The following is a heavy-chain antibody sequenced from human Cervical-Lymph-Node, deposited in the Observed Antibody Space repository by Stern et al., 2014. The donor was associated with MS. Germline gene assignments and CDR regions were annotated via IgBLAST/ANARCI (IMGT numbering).Heavy chain of an antibody. D-gene: IGHD6-19*01. V-gene: IGHV3-23*04. CDR3: AKVYDSGPFDY. J-gene: IGHJ4*02. CDR1: GVTFSSYA. CDR2: ITGGNSSP. Sequence: VQLVESGGTLVQPGGSLRLSCAASGVTFSSYAMSWVRQAPGKGLEWVSVITGGNSSPCYADSVKGRFTISRDNSMNTLFLQMNSLRAEDTAVYYCAKVYDSGPFDYWGQGTLLTVSS.